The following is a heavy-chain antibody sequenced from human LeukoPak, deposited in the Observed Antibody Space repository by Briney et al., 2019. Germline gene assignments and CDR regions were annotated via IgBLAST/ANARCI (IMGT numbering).Heavy chain of an antibody. J-gene: IGHJ4*02. CDR2: IKQDGSEK. CDR1: GFTFSSHW. CDR3: ARDGQQLGF. D-gene: IGHD6-13*01. V-gene: IGHV3-7*04. Sequence: GGSLRLSCAASGFTFSSHWMSWASHAPGKGLEWVANIKQDGSEKYYVASVKGRFTISRDNAENSLYLQMNSLRAEDTAVYYCARDGQQLGFWGQGTLVTVSS.